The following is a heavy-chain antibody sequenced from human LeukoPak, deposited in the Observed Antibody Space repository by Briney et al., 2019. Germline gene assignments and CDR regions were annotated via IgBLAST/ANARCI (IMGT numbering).Heavy chain of an antibody. V-gene: IGHV3-7*01. D-gene: IGHD5-18*01. J-gene: IGHJ4*02. CDR2: IKKDGSEK. CDR1: GFTFFNYW. Sequence: GGSLRLSCAASGFTFFNYWMSWVRQAPGKGLEWVANIKKDGSEKYYVDSVKGRFTISRDNAKTSLYLQMNSLRAEDTAVYYCARGLSGVTGYTYGRGIDYWGQGTLVTVSS. CDR3: ARGLSGVTGYTYGRGIDY.